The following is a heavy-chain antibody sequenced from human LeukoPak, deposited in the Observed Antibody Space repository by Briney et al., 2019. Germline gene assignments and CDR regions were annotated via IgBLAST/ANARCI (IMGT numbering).Heavy chain of an antibody. Sequence: SVRVSCTASGGTFSSYAISWVRQAPGQGLEWMGGIIPIFGTANYAQTFQGRVTITADKSTSTAYMELSSLRSEDRAVYYCARAGVEYQHNWFDPWGEGALVTAS. J-gene: IGHJ5*02. CDR1: GGTFSSYA. D-gene: IGHD2-2*01. CDR2: IIPIFGTA. CDR3: ARAGVEYQHNWFDP. V-gene: IGHV1-69*06.